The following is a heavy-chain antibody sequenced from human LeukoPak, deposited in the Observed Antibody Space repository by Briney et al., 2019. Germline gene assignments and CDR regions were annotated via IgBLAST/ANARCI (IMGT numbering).Heavy chain of an antibody. D-gene: IGHD6-19*01. CDR2: ISGNNGNT. V-gene: IGHV1-18*01. CDR1: GYTFTSYG. CDR3: ARDRAGSAWYTTFDY. Sequence: GASVKVSCKTSGYTFTSYGLIWVRQAPGQGLEWMGWISGNNGNTNYAQEFRDRVTMTTDTSTSRVYMDLRSLRSDDTAVYYCARDRAGSAWYTTFDYWGQGTLVTVSS. J-gene: IGHJ4*02.